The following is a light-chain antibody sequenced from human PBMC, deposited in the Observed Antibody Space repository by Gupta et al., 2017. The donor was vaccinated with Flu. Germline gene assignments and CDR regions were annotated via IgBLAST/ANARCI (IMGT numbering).Light chain of an antibody. CDR1: SSNIGSNY. Sequence: QSVLTQPPSVSAAPGQTATIPCSGSSSNIGSNYVSWYQQVPGTAPKLLIFDNYKRPPATPGRFSGTKSDTSATLAIAGLQTGDQADYYCETGDNNVSGAVFGGGTRLTVL. CDR3: ETGDNNVSGAV. V-gene: IGLV1-51*01. CDR2: DNY. J-gene: IGLJ3*02.